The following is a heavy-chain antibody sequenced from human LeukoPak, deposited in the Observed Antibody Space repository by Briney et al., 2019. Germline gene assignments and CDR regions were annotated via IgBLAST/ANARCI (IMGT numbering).Heavy chain of an antibody. CDR3: ARHSGSYSRYFDL. J-gene: IGHJ2*01. D-gene: IGHD1-26*01. V-gene: IGHV1-69*05. Sequence: SVKVSCKASGGTFSSYVIRWVRQAAGQELEWMGGIIPIFGTANYAQKFQGRVTITTDESTSTAYMELSSLRSEDTAVYYCARHSGSYSRYFDLWGRGTLVTVSS. CDR2: IIPIFGTA. CDR1: GGTFSSYV.